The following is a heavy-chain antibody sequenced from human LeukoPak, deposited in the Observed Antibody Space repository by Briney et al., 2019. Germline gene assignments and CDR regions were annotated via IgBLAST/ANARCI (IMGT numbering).Heavy chain of an antibody. CDR2: INHSGST. J-gene: IGHJ2*01. CDR3: ARGLVVPAATRYLYFDL. V-gene: IGHV4-34*01. CDR1: GGSFSGYC. D-gene: IGHD2-2*01. Sequence: SETLSLTCAVYGGSFSGYCWSWIRQPPGKGLEWIGKINHSGSTNYNPSLKSRFTISVDTSKNQFSLKLSSVTAADTAVYYCARGLVVPAATRYLYFDLWGRGTLVTVSS.